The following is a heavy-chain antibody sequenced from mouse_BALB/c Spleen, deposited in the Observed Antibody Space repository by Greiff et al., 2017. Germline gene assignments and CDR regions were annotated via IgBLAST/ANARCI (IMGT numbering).Heavy chain of an antibody. CDR2: ISSCGST. CDR1: GYSFSSYA. J-gene: IGHJ1*01. V-gene: IGHV5-6-5*01. Sequence: EVMLVESGGGLVKPGGSLKLSCAASGYSFSSYAMSWVRQTPAKMMEWVASISSCGSTYYPDRVKGRFTISRANARNILYLQMSSLGSEDTAMYYCERGRRGSSYVDWYFDVWGAGTTVTVSS. D-gene: IGHD1-1*01. CDR3: ERGRRGSSYVDWYFDV.